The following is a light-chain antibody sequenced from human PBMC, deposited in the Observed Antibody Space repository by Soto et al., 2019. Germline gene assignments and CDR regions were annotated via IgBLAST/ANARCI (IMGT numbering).Light chain of an antibody. V-gene: IGKV1-39*01. CDR3: QQSYGTTLT. CDR2: AAS. J-gene: IGKJ4*01. Sequence: DIQMTQSPSSLSASVGDRVTITCRASQSISSYLNWYQQKPGKAPKLLIYAASSLQSGVPSRFSGSGSGTDFTLTISSLQPEDFATYYCQQSYGTTLTFGGGTKVHIX. CDR1: QSISSY.